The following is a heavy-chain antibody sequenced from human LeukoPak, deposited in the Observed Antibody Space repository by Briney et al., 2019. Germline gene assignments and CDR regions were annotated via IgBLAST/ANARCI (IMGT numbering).Heavy chain of an antibody. CDR1: GGSISSYY. V-gene: IGHV4-59*12. Sequence: SETLSLTCTVSGGSISSYYWSWIRQPPGKGLEWIGYIYYSGSTNYNPSLKSRVTISVDTSKNQFSLKLSSVTAADTAVYYCARDPVAGGYWGQGTLVTVSS. CDR3: ARDPVAGGY. J-gene: IGHJ4*02. D-gene: IGHD6-19*01. CDR2: IYYSGST.